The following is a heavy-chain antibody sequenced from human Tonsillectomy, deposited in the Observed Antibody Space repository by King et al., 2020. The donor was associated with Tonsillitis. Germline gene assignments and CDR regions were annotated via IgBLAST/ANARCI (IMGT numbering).Heavy chain of an antibody. J-gene: IGHJ5*02. V-gene: IGHV3-23*04. D-gene: IGHD6-19*01. CDR1: GFTFKSYA. CDR2: IIGNGEST. CDR3: AKDYWVAVAGAYNWFDP. Sequence: VQLVESGGGLVQPGGSLRLSCAASGFTFKSYAMSWVRQAPGKGLEWVSAIIGNGESTYYADSVKGRFTISRDNSKNTLYLQMNSLRAEDTAVYYCAKDYWVAVAGAYNWFDPWGQGTLVTVSS.